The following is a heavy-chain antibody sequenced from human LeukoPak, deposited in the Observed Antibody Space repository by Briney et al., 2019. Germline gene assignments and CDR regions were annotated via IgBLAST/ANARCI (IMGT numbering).Heavy chain of an antibody. V-gene: IGHV1-2*02. CDR2: INTYSGGA. CDR3: ARDTRYYYDSSAYYRSDAFDI. J-gene: IGHJ3*02. Sequence: GASVKVSCKASVYTFTGYYIHWGRQAPGHGLGWMGWINTYSGGANYDKKFQGRVTMTRDTTISTAYMELSRMRSDDAAVYYCARDTRYYYDSSAYYRSDAFDIWGQGKMVTVSS. CDR1: VYTFTGYY. D-gene: IGHD3-22*01.